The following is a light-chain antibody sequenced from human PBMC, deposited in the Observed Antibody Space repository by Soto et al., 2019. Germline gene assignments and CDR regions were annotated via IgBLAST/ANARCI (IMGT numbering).Light chain of an antibody. Sequence: DIQMTQSPSTLSASVGDRVTITCRSSQSISSWLAWYQQKPGKAPKILIYDASSLESGVPSRFSGSGSGTEFTLTISSLQPDDFANYCCQQYNSYWTFGQGTKVDIK. CDR1: QSISSW. CDR3: QQYNSYWT. J-gene: IGKJ1*01. CDR2: DAS. V-gene: IGKV1-5*01.